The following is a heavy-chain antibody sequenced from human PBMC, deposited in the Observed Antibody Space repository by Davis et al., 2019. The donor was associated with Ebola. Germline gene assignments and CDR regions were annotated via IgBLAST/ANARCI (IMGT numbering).Heavy chain of an antibody. Sequence: ASVKVSCKASGYTFTSYYMHWVRQAPGQGLEWMGIINPSGGSTSYAQKFQGRVTMTRDTSTSTVYMELSSLRSEDTAVYYCARDGGYCSSTSCKSRYNWFDPWGQGTLVTVSS. CDR3: ARDGGYCSSTSCKSRYNWFDP. CDR1: GYTFTSYY. CDR2: INPSGGST. D-gene: IGHD2-2*01. V-gene: IGHV1-46*01. J-gene: IGHJ5*02.